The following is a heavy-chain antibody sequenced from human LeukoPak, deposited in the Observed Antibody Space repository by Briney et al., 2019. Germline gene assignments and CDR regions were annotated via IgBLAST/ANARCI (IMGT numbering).Heavy chain of an antibody. CDR1: GGSISSYY. CDR2: IYYSGST. Sequence: PSETLSLTCTVSGGSISSYYWSWIRQPPGKGLEWIGYIYYSGSTNYNPSLKSRVTISVDTSKNQFSLKLSSVTAADTAVYYCARRGRFGEPRQWGQGTLVTVSS. CDR3: ARRGRFGEPRQ. D-gene: IGHD3-10*01. V-gene: IGHV4-59*08. J-gene: IGHJ4*02.